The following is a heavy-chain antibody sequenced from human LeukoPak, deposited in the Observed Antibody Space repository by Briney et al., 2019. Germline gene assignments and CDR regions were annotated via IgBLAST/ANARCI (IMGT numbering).Heavy chain of an antibody. V-gene: IGHV3-21*01. CDR2: ISRSGDYI. CDR1: GFTFSSYN. Sequence: GGSLTLSCAASGFTFSSYNMNWLRQAPGKGLEWVSSISRSGDYIYYADSVKGRFTISRDNAKNSLYLQMNSLRAEDTAVYYCAREELSYWGQGTLVTVSS. CDR3: AREELSY. D-gene: IGHD1-26*01. J-gene: IGHJ4*02.